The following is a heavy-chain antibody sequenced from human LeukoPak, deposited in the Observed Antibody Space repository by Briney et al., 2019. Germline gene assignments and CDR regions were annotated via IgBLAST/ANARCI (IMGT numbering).Heavy chain of an antibody. V-gene: IGHV3-21*01. Sequence: PGGSLRLSCAASGFTFSSYSMNWVRQAPGKGLEWVSSISSSSSYIYYADSVKGRFTISRDNAKNSLYLQMNSLRAEDTAVYYCARDMGEEWLQAVDYWGQGTLVTVSS. J-gene: IGHJ4*02. CDR1: GFTFSSYS. CDR2: ISSSSSYI. CDR3: ARDMGEEWLQAVDY. D-gene: IGHD5-12*01.